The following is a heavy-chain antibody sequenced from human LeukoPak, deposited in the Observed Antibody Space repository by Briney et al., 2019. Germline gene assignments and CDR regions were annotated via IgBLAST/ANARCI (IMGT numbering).Heavy chain of an antibody. Sequence: PSETLSLTCAVSGGSISSGGYSWSWIRQPPGKGLEWIGYIYHSGSTYYNPSLKSRVTISVDRSKNQFSLRLSSVTAADTAVYYCASGIVGATYYFDYWGQGTLVTVSS. D-gene: IGHD1-26*01. CDR2: IYHSGST. V-gene: IGHV4-30-2*01. J-gene: IGHJ4*02. CDR3: ASGIVGATYYFDY. CDR1: GGSISSGGYS.